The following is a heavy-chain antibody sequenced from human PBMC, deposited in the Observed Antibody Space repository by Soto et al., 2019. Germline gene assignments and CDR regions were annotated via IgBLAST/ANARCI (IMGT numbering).Heavy chain of an antibody. CDR1: GGSISSSNW. CDR3: ARVGFGELYGMDV. D-gene: IGHD3-10*01. Sequence: PSETLSLTCAVSGGSISSSNWWSWVRQPPGKGLEWIGEIYHSGSTNYNPSLKSRVTISVDKSKNQFSLKLSSVTAADTAVYYCARVGFGELYGMDVWGQGTTVTVSS. J-gene: IGHJ6*02. V-gene: IGHV4-4*02. CDR2: IYHSGST.